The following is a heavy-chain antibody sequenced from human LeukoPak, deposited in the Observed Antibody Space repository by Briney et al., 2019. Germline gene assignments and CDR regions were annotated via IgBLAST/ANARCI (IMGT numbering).Heavy chain of an antibody. CDR2: IFYSGST. J-gene: IGHJ5*02. CDR1: GGSISTSNYY. Sequence: SETLSLTCTVSGGSISTSNYYWGWIRQPPGKGLEWIGNIFYSGSTYYGPSLKSRVTISVDTSKNQFSLKLSSVTAADTAVYYCARRGSMVRGVIRGNNWFDPWGQGTLVTVSS. CDR3: ARRGSMVRGVIRGNNWFDP. D-gene: IGHD3-10*01. V-gene: IGHV4-39*07.